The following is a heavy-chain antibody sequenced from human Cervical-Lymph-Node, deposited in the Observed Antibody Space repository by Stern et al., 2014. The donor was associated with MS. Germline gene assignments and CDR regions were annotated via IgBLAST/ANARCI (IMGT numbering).Heavy chain of an antibody. CDR1: GATFSTNA. V-gene: IGHV1-69*01. Sequence: VQLVESGAEVRKPGSSVKVSCKVSGATFSTNAISWLRQAPGQGPAWMGAIVPIFGRANYVQKLRGRVTITADESASTAYMELRSLRSEDTAVYYCAREHHGGNFESWGQGTLVTVSS. J-gene: IGHJ4*02. CDR3: AREHHGGNFES. CDR2: IVPIFGRA. D-gene: IGHD4-23*01.